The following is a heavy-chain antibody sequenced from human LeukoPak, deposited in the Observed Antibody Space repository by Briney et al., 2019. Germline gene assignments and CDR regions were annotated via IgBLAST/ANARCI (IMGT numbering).Heavy chain of an antibody. Sequence: GGSLRLSCAASRFTFSNYWMTWVRQAPGKGLEWVSAISGSGGSTYYADSVKGRFTISRDNSRNTLYLQMNSLRAEDTAVYYCAKRGIRFLEWLSTDPVYYYYMDVWGKGTTVTVSS. CDR2: ISGSGGST. V-gene: IGHV3-23*01. CDR1: RFTFSNYW. CDR3: AKRGIRFLEWLSTDPVYYYYMDV. J-gene: IGHJ6*03. D-gene: IGHD3-3*01.